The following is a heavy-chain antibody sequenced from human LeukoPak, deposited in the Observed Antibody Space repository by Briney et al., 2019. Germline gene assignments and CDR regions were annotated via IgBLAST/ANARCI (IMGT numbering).Heavy chain of an antibody. D-gene: IGHD4-17*01. Sequence: PSETLSLTCAVYGGSFSGYYWSWIRQPPGKGLEWIGYIYYSGSTNYNPSLKSRVTISVDTSKNQFSLKLSSVTAADTAVYYCARLGLTTRLVYFDYWGQGTLVTVSS. CDR1: GGSFSGYY. CDR2: IYYSGST. V-gene: IGHV4-59*08. CDR3: ARLGLTTRLVYFDY. J-gene: IGHJ4*02.